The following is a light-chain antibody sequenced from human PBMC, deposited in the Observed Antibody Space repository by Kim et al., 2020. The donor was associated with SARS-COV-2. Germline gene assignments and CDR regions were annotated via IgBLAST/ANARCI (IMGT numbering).Light chain of an antibody. CDR1: NIGGKN. J-gene: IGLJ2*01. V-gene: IGLV3-21*04. CDR2: YDG. CDR3: QVWDSSSDLVV. Sequence: APRKMAMTSCGRNNIGGKNVHWYRQKQGQATVLVIYYDGDRPRGIAERFSGSNSGNADTLTISRFEAGDEADYYCQVWDSSSDLVVFGGGTQLTVL.